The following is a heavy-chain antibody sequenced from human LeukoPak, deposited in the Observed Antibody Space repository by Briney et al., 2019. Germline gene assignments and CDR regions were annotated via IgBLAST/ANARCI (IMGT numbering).Heavy chain of an antibody. CDR3: ARDATYCTNGVCYTRFDY. Sequence: GGSLRLSCAASGFTFSSYGMHWVRQAPGEGLEWVAFIRYDESKTFYADSVKGRFTISRDNSKNTLYLQMNSLRAEDTAVYYCARDATYCTNGVCYTRFDYWGQGTLVTVSS. D-gene: IGHD2-8*01. J-gene: IGHJ4*02. CDR1: GFTFSSYG. V-gene: IGHV3-30*02. CDR2: IRYDESKT.